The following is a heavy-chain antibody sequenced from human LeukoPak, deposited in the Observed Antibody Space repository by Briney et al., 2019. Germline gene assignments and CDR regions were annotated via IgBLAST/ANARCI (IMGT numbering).Heavy chain of an antibody. Sequence: PETLSLTCTVSGGSISGFVWSWIRQPPGEGLDYIGFIYDTGTTNYNPLLKSRVTLSVDTSKNQFSLKLNSVTAADTAVYYCARLAKREQWLAYYFDYWGQGALVTVSS. J-gene: IGHJ4*02. D-gene: IGHD6-19*01. CDR2: IYDTGTT. CDR3: ARLAKREQWLAYYFDY. CDR1: GGSISGFV. V-gene: IGHV4-59*08.